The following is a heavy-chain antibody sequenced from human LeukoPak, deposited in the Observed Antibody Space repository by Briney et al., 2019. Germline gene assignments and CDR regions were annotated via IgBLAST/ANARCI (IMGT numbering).Heavy chain of an antibody. V-gene: IGHV4-31*03. CDR3: ARAVCSSTRGCHIRFDP. J-gene: IGHJ5*02. Sequence: SQTLSLTCTVSGGSISSDHYWWSWLRQLPGKGLEWIGYIYNSGSTYYNPSLKSRVTISVDTSESQFSLKLSSVTAADTAVYYCARAVCSSTRGCHIRFDPWGQGTLVTVSS. CDR2: IYNSGST. D-gene: IGHD2-2*01. CDR1: GGSISSDHYW.